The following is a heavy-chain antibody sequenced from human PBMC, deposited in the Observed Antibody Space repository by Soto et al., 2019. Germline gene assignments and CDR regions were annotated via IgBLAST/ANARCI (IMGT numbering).Heavy chain of an antibody. D-gene: IGHD1-26*01. V-gene: IGHV1-18*01. Sequence: QVQLVQCGAEVKKPGASVKVSCKASGYACTSYGISWVRQAHGQGLEWMGWISGYNGNTHYAQKFQGRVTMTTDTSTSASYMELRSLRSDDTAVYFCARDSRSYVYYWGQGTLVTVSS. J-gene: IGHJ4*02. CDR3: ARDSRSYVYY. CDR2: ISGYNGNT. CDR1: GYACTSYG.